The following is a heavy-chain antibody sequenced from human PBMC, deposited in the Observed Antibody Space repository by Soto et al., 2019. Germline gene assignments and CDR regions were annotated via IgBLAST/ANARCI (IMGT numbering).Heavy chain of an antibody. CDR3: ARYMGLSGYSSEFDY. D-gene: IGHD5-12*01. CDR1: GFAFSQYW. CDR2: MNQDGSKR. J-gene: IGHJ4*02. V-gene: IGHV3-7*01. Sequence: EVQFVESGGDLVQPGGSLRLSCAASGFAFSQYWINWVRQSPGKGLEWVAIMNQDGSKRYYGASVMGRFTISRDNGNNSLYLQMNSLRDDDTAVYFWARYMGLSGYSSEFDYWGLGTRVTVTS.